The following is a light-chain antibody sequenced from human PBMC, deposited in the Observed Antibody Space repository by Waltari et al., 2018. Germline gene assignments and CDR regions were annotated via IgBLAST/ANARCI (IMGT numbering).Light chain of an antibody. CDR3: ATWDDRLTGVV. CDR2: SNK. CDR1: NSNIGSNT. J-gene: IGLJ2*01. V-gene: IGLV1-44*01. Sequence: QSVVTQPPAASGTPGQRVTISCSGSNSNIGSNTVNWYQQVPGTAPKLLIYSNKYRPSGVPDRFSGSKSGTSASLAISGLQSEDEADYYCATWDDRLTGVVFGGGTKVTVL.